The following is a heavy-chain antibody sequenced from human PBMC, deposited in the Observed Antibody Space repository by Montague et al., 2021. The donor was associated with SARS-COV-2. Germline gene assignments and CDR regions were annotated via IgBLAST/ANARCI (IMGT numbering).Heavy chain of an antibody. D-gene: IGHD3-10*01. CDR2: INQSGGT. J-gene: IGHJ4*02. V-gene: IGHV4-34*01. Sequence: SETLSLTCAVYGGSFSGYYWSWIRQPPEKGLEWIGEINQSGGTNNNPALKSRVLISVDTSKNQFSLKLSSVTAADTAVYYGARRGSSVWGVTVSAELDYWGQGILVIVSS. CDR1: GGSFSGYY. CDR3: ARRGSSVWGVTVSAELDY.